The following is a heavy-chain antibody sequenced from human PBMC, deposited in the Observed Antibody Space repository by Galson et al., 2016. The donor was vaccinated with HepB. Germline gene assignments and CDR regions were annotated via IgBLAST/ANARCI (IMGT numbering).Heavy chain of an antibody. CDR2: IDPSDSYT. J-gene: IGHJ5*02. Sequence: QSGAEVKKPGESLRISCKGSGYSFTSYWISWVRQMPGKGLEWMGRIDPSDSYTNYSPSFQGHVTISADKSISTAYLQWSSLKASDTAMYYCARHPTSYGSGSYYNGVWFDPWGQGTLVTVSS. CDR3: ARHPTSYGSGSYYNGVWFDP. V-gene: IGHV5-10-1*01. CDR1: GYSFTSYW. D-gene: IGHD3-10*01.